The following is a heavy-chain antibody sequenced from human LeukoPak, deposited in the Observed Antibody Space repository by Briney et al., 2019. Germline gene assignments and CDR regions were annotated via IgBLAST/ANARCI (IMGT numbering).Heavy chain of an antibody. D-gene: IGHD6-19*01. V-gene: IGHV4-4*07. CDR1: GGSINSYY. J-gene: IGHJ3*02. CDR2: IYSSGST. Sequence: SETLSLTCTVPGGSINSYYWSWIRQPAGKGLEWIGRIYSSGSTNYNPSLKSRVTMSVDTSKNQFSLKLSSVTAADTAVYYCARDPSYSSGYFDIWGQGTMVTVSS. CDR3: ARDPSYSSGYFDI.